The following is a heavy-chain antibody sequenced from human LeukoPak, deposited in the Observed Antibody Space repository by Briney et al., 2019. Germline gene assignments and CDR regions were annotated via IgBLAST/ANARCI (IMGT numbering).Heavy chain of an antibody. CDR1: GYTLTELS. CDR3: ASFTTAMGGYNWFDP. V-gene: IGHV1-24*01. CDR2: FDPEDGET. Sequence: ASVKVSCKVSGYTLTELSMHWVRQAPGKGLEWMGGFDPEDGETIYAQKFQGRVTMTEDTSTDTAYMELSSLRSEDTAVYYCASFTTAMGGYNWFDPWGQGTLVTVSS. D-gene: IGHD5-18*01. J-gene: IGHJ5*02.